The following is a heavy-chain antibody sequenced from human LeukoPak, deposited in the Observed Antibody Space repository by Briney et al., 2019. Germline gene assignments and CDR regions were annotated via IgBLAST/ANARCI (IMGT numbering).Heavy chain of an antibody. CDR1: GFTFSSYG. J-gene: IGHJ4*02. V-gene: IGHV3-33*01. CDR3: ARECVGCGLDY. Sequence: GGSLGLSCAASGFTFSSYGMHWVRQAPGKGLEWVAVIWYDGSNKYYADSVKGRFTISRDNSKNTLYLQMNSLRAEDTAVYYCARECVGCGLDYWGQGTLVTVSS. D-gene: IGHD2-21*01. CDR2: IWYDGSNK.